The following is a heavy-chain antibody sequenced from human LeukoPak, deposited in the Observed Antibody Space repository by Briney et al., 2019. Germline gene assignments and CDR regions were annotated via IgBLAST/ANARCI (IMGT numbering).Heavy chain of an antibody. Sequence: GSSVRVSCKASGYAFTSYDINWVRQATGKGLEWLGWMNPDSRNTGYAQKFQGRVTMTRNTSISPPYMERSSLRSEGTAVYYCARGGGYSAGAFDICGQRKMVTVSS. D-gene: IGHD3-16*01. CDR3: ARGGGYSAGAFDI. CDR1: GYAFTSYD. CDR2: MNPDSRNT. V-gene: IGHV1-8*01. J-gene: IGHJ3*02.